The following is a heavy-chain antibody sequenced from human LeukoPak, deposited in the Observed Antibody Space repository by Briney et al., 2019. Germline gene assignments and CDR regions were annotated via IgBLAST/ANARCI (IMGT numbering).Heavy chain of an antibody. Sequence: GGSLRLSCSASGFTFSTYSMNWVRQAPGKGLEWVSSISSSSRYIYYADSVKGRFTISRDNAKNSLYLQMNSLRAEDTALYFCASGIRERGFDYWGQGTLVTVSS. CDR2: ISSSSRYI. CDR1: GFTFSTYS. CDR3: ASGIRERGFDY. J-gene: IGHJ4*02. D-gene: IGHD1-1*01. V-gene: IGHV3-21*01.